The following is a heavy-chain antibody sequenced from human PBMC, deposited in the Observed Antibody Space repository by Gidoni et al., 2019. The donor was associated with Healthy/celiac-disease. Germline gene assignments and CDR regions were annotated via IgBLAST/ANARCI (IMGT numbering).Heavy chain of an antibody. CDR1: GGSFRGYY. CDR3: AHLSRRYYDSSGYPEYFQH. Sequence: QVQLQQWGAGLLKPSETLSLTCAVYGGSFRGYYWSWIRQPPGKGLEWIGEINHSGSTNYNPSLKSRVTISVDTSKNQFSLKLSSVTAADTAVYYCAHLSRRYYDSSGYPEYFQHWGQGTLVTVSS. V-gene: IGHV4-34*01. J-gene: IGHJ1*01. CDR2: INHSGST. D-gene: IGHD3-22*01.